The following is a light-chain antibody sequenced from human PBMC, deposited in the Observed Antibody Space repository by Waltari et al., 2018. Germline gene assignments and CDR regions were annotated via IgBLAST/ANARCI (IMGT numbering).Light chain of an antibody. CDR1: SSDVGGYNY. Sequence: QSALTQPASVSVSPGQSITISCTGTSSDVGGYNYVSCYQQHPGKAPKLIIFDVSNRPSGVLSRFSGSKSGNTASLTISGLQAQDEADYYCSSYISSDTLELFGGGTSLTVL. CDR3: SSYISSDTLEL. V-gene: IGLV2-14*03. J-gene: IGLJ2*01. CDR2: DVS.